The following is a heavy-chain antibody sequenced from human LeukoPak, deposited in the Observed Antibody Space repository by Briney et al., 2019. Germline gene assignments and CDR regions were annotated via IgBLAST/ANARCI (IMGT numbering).Heavy chain of an antibody. Sequence: ASVKVSCKASGYTFTSYGISWVRQAPGQGLEWMGWTSAYNGNTNYAQKLQGRVTMTTDTSTSTAYMELRSLRSDDTAVYYCARFGGSYNYDWFDPWGQGTLVTVSS. V-gene: IGHV1-18*01. CDR3: ARFGGSYNYDWFDP. J-gene: IGHJ5*02. CDR2: TSAYNGNT. D-gene: IGHD1-26*01. CDR1: GYTFTSYG.